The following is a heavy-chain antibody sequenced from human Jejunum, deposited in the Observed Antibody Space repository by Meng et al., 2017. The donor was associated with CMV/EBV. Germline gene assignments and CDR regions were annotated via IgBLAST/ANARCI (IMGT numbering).Heavy chain of an antibody. D-gene: IGHD4-17*01. V-gene: IGHV4-59*01. J-gene: IGHJ5*02. CDR2: LYYSETA. CDR1: GDSITRYY. Sequence: GDSITRYYGSWIRQPPGKGLEWIGYLYYSETAYYSHALRGRVIISADTAKNHFSLSLTSVTAADTAVYFCATTVHPVAYLNYFDPWGQGTLVTVSS. CDR3: ATTVHPVAYLNYFDP.